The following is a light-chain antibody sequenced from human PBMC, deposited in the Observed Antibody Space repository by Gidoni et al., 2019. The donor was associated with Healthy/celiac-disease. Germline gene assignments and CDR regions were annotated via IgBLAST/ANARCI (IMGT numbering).Light chain of an antibody. V-gene: IGKV3-15*01. Sequence: SVSPGERATLSCRASQSVSSNLAWYQQKPGQAPRLLIYGASTRATGIPARFSGSGSGTEFTLTISSLQSEDSAVYYCQQYNNWPPWTFGQXTKVEIK. CDR3: QQYNNWPPWT. CDR2: GAS. J-gene: IGKJ1*01. CDR1: QSVSSN.